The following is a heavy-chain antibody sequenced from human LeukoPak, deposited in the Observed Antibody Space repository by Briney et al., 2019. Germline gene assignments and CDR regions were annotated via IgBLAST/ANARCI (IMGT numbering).Heavy chain of an antibody. CDR2: IWNDGSNE. D-gene: IGHD3-10*01. J-gene: IGHJ5*01. CDR1: GFTFNKYG. CDR3: ARDGSGLAVRGWFDF. Sequence: GGSLRLSCVASGFTFNKYGIHCVWQAPGKGLEWVAVIWNDGSNEYYADSVKGRLAISRDNDKSTVNLQTNSLRAEDTAVYYCARDGSGLAVRGWFDFWGQGTLVTVSS. V-gene: IGHV3-33*01.